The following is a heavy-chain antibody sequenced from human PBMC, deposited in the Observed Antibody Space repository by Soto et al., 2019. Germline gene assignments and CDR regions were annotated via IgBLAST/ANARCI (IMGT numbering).Heavy chain of an antibody. CDR2: ISSGSDTI. J-gene: IGHJ6*02. D-gene: IGHD3-16*01. V-gene: IGHV3-48*02. CDR3: ARPGEGVLFYYALDV. Sequence: GVSLRLSCAASGFTFSSYSMNWVRQAPGKGLEWISYISSGSDTIYYADSVKGRFTVSRDNAKNSLYLQMNSLRDEDTAVYYCARPGEGVLFYYALDVWGQGTTVTVSS. CDR1: GFTFSSYS.